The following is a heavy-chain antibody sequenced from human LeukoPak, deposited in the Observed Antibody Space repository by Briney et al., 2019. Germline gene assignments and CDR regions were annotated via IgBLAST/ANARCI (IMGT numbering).Heavy chain of an antibody. CDR3: ARVRYNWNDINWFDP. CDR1: GFPFSSYS. D-gene: IGHD1-1*01. CDR2: ISSSSSYI. J-gene: IGHJ5*02. V-gene: IGHV3-21*01. Sequence: GGSLRLSCAASGFPFSSYSMSWVRQAPGKGLEWVSSISSSSSYIYYADSVRGRFTISRDNAKNSLYLQMNSLRAEDTAVYYCARVRYNWNDINWFDPWGQGTLVTVSA.